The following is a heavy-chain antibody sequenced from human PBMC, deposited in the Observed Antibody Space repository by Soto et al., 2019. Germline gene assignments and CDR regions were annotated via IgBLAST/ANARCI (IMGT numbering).Heavy chain of an antibody. V-gene: IGHV3-30*02. CDR2: IHYDGSNK. CDR3: ATSSDYVSLDH. Sequence: GGSLRLSCAASGITFSVYNMHWVRLAPGKGLEWVALIHYDGSNKYYAGSVKGRFTVSRGNSKNTLRLQVSSLRADDTAVYFCATSSDYVSLDHWGQGTLVTVSS. D-gene: IGHD5-12*01. CDR1: GITFSVYN. J-gene: IGHJ4*02.